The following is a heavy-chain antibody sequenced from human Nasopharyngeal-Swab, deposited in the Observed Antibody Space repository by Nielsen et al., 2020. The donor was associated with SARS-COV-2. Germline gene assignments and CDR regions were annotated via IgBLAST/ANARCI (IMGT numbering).Heavy chain of an antibody. J-gene: IGHJ3*02. D-gene: IGHD2/OR15-2a*01. CDR2: IYPGDSDT. V-gene: IGHV5-51*01. Sequence: GEALKISWWGCGYSVSSYWIGGVRQMPGKGLEWMGVIYPGDSDTRYSPSFQGQVTISVDKSITTAYLQWSSLKASDTAMYYCARRNSEGGMADAFEIWGQGTMVTVSS. CDR1: GYSVSSYW. CDR3: ARRNSEGGMADAFEI.